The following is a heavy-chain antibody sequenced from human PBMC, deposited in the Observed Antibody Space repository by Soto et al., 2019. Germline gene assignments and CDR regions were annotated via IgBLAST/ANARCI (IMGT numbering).Heavy chain of an antibody. CDR3: ARGTAVLYYYYYYGMDV. D-gene: IGHD6-13*01. V-gene: IGHV4-34*01. J-gene: IGHJ6*02. Sequence: KASETLSLTCAVYGGSFSGYYWSWIRQPPGKGLEWIGEINHSGSTNYNPSLKSRVTISVDTSKNQFSLKLSSVTAADTAVYYCARGTAVLYYYYYYGMDVWGQGTTVTVSS. CDR1: GGSFSGYY. CDR2: INHSGST.